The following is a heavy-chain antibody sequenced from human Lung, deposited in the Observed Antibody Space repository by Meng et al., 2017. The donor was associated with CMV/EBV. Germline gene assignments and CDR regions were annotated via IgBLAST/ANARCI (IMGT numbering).Heavy chain of an antibody. Sequence: EGQLVESGGDLVQPGGSLTLSCAASGFTFNYYWMHWVRQSPGKGLVWVSRINSDGSVTDYADSVRGRFTISRDNAKNMLYLQMNTLRAEDTAVYFCARGNIGGDFWGQGSLVTVSS. J-gene: IGHJ4*02. D-gene: IGHD5-12*01. CDR1: GFTFNYYW. CDR2: INSDGSVT. V-gene: IGHV3-74*01. CDR3: ARGNIGGDF.